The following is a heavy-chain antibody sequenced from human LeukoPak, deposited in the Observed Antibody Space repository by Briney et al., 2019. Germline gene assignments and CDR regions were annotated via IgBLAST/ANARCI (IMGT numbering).Heavy chain of an antibody. V-gene: IGHV3-30*01. D-gene: IGHD3-3*01. CDR3: ARGDYYDFWSGYRVEYYYMDV. J-gene: IGHJ6*03. CDR1: GFTFSSYA. Sequence: GGSLRLSCAASGFTFSSYAMHWVRQAPGKGLEWVAIISYDGNNKYYADSVKGRFTISRDNSKNTLYLQMNSLRAEDTAVFYCARGDYYDFWSGYRVEYYYMDVWGKGTTVTVSS. CDR2: ISYDGNNK.